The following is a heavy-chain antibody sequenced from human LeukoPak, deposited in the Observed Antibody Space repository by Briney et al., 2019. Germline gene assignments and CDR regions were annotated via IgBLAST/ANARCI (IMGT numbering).Heavy chain of an antibody. CDR2: IIPLLGTP. D-gene: IGHD4-17*01. CDR3: AEDSSMVTTRAPYYYYYLDV. Sequence: SVTVSCKASGGTFTNYAISWVRQAPGQGLEWMGGIIPLLGTPNYAQKFQGRVTITADDSTSTAYMELTSLRSEDTAVYYCAEDSSMVTTRAPYYYYYLDVWGQGTTVTVSS. V-gene: IGHV1-69*13. CDR1: GGTFTNYA. J-gene: IGHJ6*02.